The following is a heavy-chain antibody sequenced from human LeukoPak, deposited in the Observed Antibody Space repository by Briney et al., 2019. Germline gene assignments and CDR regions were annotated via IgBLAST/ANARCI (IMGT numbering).Heavy chain of an antibody. D-gene: IGHD3-22*01. J-gene: IGHJ4*02. CDR1: GFTFNNGP. Sequence: GGSLRLSCAASGFTFNNGPMSWVRQAPGKGLEWVSGISGSGDNTYYADSVKGRFTISRDNSKNTLYVQVNSLGTEDTAAYYCAKGSYYDSSGSFYFDYWGQGTLVTVSS. V-gene: IGHV3-23*01. CDR3: AKGSYYDSSGSFYFDY. CDR2: ISGSGDNT.